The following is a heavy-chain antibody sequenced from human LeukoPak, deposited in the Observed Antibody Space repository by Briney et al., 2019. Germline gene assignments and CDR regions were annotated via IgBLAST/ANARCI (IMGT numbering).Heavy chain of an antibody. J-gene: IGHJ1*01. CDR1: GFTFDDYA. CDR2: INWNSGSI. CDR3: AKGYYYDNRGTPTH. Sequence: PGGSLRLSCAASGFTFDDYAMHWVRQAPGKGLEWVSGINWNSGSIGYADSVKGRFTISRDNAKNSLYLQMNSLRAEDTALYHCAKGYYYDNRGTPTHWGQGTLVTVSS. D-gene: IGHD3-22*01. V-gene: IGHV3-9*01.